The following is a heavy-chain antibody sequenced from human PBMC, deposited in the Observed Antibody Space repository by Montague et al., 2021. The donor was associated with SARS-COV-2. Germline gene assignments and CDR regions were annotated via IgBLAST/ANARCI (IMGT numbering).Heavy chain of an antibody. J-gene: IGHJ2*01. D-gene: IGHD3-22*01. CDR3: ARQPLTPIILVVITQPRKYYDL. CDR2: INYSGST. Sequence: INYSGSTYYNPSLQSRITISVDTSKNQFSLKLSSLTAADTSVYYCARQPLTPIILVVITQPRKYYDLWGRGTLVSVSS. V-gene: IGHV4-39*01.